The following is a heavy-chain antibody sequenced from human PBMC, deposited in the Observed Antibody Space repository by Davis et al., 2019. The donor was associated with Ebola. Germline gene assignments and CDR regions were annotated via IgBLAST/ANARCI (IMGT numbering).Heavy chain of an antibody. CDR3: ARDFWEGYDFWSGMPSD. D-gene: IGHD3-3*01. V-gene: IGHV1-3*01. CDR2: INAGNGNT. CDR1: GYTFTSYA. J-gene: IGHJ4*02. Sequence: ASVKVSCKASGYTFTSYAMHWVRQAPGQRLEWMGWINAGNGNTKYSQKFQGRVTITRDTSASTAYMELSSLRSEDTAVYYCARDFWEGYDFWSGMPSDWGQGTLVTVSS.